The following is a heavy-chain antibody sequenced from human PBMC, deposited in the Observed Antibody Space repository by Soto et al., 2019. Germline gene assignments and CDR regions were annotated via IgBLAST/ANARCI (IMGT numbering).Heavy chain of an antibody. J-gene: IGHJ5*02. D-gene: IGHD3-16*01. V-gene: IGHV4-4*07. CDR2: ISGSGST. CDR1: GSSISSFY. CDR3: ATDGA. Sequence: QVQLHESGPQLVKPSETLSLTCTVYGSSISSFYWSWIRQPAGKGLEWIGRISGSGSTNYNPSLKSRVTMSLDMSKNQFSLKLKSVTAADTAVYYCATDGAWGQGTLVTVSS.